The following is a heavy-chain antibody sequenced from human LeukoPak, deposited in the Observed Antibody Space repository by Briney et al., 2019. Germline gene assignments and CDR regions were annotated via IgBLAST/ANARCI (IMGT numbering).Heavy chain of an antibody. D-gene: IGHD6-13*01. J-gene: IGHJ4*02. CDR2: ISAYNGNS. Sequence: APVKKSSTSSGYSFTSYGINWVRQAPGQGLEWMGWISAYNGNSNYAQKLQGRVTMTTDTSTSTAYMELRSLRSDDTAVYYCAREKLLSSDYWGEGTRDRLL. CDR3: AREKLLSSDY. V-gene: IGHV1-18*04. CDR1: GYSFTSYG.